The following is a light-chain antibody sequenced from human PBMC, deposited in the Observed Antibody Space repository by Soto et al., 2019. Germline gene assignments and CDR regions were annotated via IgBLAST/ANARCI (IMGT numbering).Light chain of an antibody. V-gene: IGLV2-14*01. J-gene: IGLJ1*01. CDR1: RSDVGAYNY. CDR3: SSFTSRFTFV. Sequence: QSALTQPASVSGSPGQSIAISCTGTRSDVGAYNYVSWYQQHPGKAPKLMISEVTNRPSGVSDRFSGSKSGNTASLTISGPQAEDEADYYCSSFTSRFTFVFGTGTKV. CDR2: EVT.